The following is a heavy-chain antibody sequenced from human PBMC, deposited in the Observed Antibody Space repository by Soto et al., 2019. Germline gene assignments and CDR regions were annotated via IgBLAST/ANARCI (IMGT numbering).Heavy chain of an antibody. CDR3: ASLNLSFDP. V-gene: IGHV4-30-4*01. Sequence: QVQLQESGPGLVKPSQTLSLTCTVSGASISSGDSFWSWIRQPPGKGLEWIAYIYSSGSTYYNPYLKRRVAISIDTSKNQFSLNLSSLTAADTAVYYCASLNLSFDPWGQGTLVTVSS. J-gene: IGHJ5*02. CDR1: GASISSGDSF. CDR2: IYSSGST.